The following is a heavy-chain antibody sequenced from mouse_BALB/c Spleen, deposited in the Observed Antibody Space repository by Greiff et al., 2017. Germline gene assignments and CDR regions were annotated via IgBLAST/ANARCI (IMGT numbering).Heavy chain of an antibody. CDR2: INPSTGYT. D-gene: IGHD4-1*01. Sequence: QVQLKESGAELAKPGASVKMSCKASGYTFTSYWMHWVKQRPGQGLEWIGYINPSTGYTEYNQKFKDKATLTADKSSSTAYMQLSSLTSEDSAVYYCARGGGTIAYWGQGTLVTVSA. J-gene: IGHJ3*01. V-gene: IGHV1-7*01. CDR3: ARGGGTIAY. CDR1: GYTFTSYW.